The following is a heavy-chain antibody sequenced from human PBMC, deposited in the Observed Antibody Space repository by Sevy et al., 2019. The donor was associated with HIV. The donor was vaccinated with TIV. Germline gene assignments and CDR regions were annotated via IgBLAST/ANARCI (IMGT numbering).Heavy chain of an antibody. V-gene: IGHV1-18*01. CDR3: ASDKPQGVVVLPGAMSGGVDY. CDR1: GYTFRSYG. D-gene: IGHD2-2*01. CDR2: ISPYTGDT. Sequence: ASVKVSCRASGYTFRSYGISWVRQAPGQGLEWMGWISPYTGDTDFAQKVQGRVSMTSDTSTSTAYMEVRSLRSDDTAVYYCASDKPQGVVVLPGAMSGGVDYWGQGTLVTVSS. J-gene: IGHJ4*02.